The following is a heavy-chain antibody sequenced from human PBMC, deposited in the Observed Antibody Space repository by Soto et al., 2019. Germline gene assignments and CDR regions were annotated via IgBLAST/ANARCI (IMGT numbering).Heavy chain of an antibody. CDR1: GGSISSYY. Sequence: SETLSLTCTVSGGSISSYYWSWIRQPPGKGLEWIGYIYYSGSTNYNPSLKSRVTISVDTSKNQFSLKLSSVTAADTAVYYCARDMGLDDAFDIWGQGTMVTVSS. V-gene: IGHV4-59*01. CDR2: IYYSGST. D-gene: IGHD1-26*01. J-gene: IGHJ3*02. CDR3: ARDMGLDDAFDI.